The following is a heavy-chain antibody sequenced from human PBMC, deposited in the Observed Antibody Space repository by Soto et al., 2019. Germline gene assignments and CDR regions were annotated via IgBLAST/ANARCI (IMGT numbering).Heavy chain of an antibody. J-gene: IGHJ4*02. Sequence: GGSLRLSCAASGFTFSSYGMHWVRQAPGKGLEWVAVISYDGSNKYYADSVKGRFTISRDNSKNTLYLQMNSLRAEDTAVYYCTIFGVDPPTFDYWGQGTLVTVSS. D-gene: IGHD3-3*01. CDR3: TIFGVDPPTFDY. CDR2: ISYDGSNK. V-gene: IGHV3-30*03. CDR1: GFTFSSYG.